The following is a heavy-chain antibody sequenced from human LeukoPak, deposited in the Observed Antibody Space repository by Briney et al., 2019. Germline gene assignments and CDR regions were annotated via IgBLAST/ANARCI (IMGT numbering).Heavy chain of an antibody. J-gene: IGHJ4*02. D-gene: IGHD3-16*01. Sequence: ASVKVSCKASGYTFTSYYMHWVRQAPGKGLEWMGGFDPEDGETIYAQKFQGRVTMTEDTSTDTAYMELSSLRSEDTAVYYCATDSPAGISNHYAGGVIVYWGQGTLVTVSS. V-gene: IGHV1-24*01. CDR1: GYTFTSYY. CDR2: FDPEDGET. CDR3: ATDSPAGISNHYAGGVIVY.